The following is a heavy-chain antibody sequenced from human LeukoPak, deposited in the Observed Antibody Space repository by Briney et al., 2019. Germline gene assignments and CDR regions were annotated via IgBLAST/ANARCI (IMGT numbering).Heavy chain of an antibody. V-gene: IGHV3-53*01. CDR1: GFTVSSNY. Sequence: TGGSLRLSCAASGFTVSSNYMSWVRQAPGKGLEWVSVIYSGGSTYYADSVKGRFTISRDNAKNSLYLQMNSLRAEDTAVYYCAGSPPRYFDLWGRGTLVTVSS. CDR3: AGSPPRYFDL. CDR2: IYSGGST. J-gene: IGHJ2*01.